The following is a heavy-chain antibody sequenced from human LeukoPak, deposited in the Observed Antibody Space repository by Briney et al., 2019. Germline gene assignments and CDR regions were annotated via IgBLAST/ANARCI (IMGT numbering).Heavy chain of an antibody. J-gene: IGHJ4*02. Sequence: TLSLTCTVSGGSISSGSYYWSWIRQPAGKGLEWIGRIYTSGSTNYNPSLKSRVTISVDTSKNQFSLKLSSVTAADTAVYYCARELGNWNYKGGFDYWGQGTLVTVSS. CDR2: IYTSGST. CDR1: GGSISSGSYY. V-gene: IGHV4-61*02. CDR3: ARELGNWNYKGGFDY. D-gene: IGHD1-7*01.